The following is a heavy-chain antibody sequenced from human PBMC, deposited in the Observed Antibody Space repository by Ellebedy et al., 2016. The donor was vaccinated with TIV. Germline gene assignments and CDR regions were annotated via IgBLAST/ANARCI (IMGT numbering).Heavy chain of an antibody. V-gene: IGHV4-39*07. CDR3: ARRFGYSSSWYGRNWFDP. CDR2: IYYSGST. D-gene: IGHD6-13*01. CDR1: GGSISSSSYY. J-gene: IGHJ5*02. Sequence: MPSETLSLTCTVSGGSISSSSYYWGWIRQPPGKGLEWIGSIYYSGSTYYNPSLKSRVTISVDTSKNQFSLKLSSVTAADTAVYYCARRFGYSSSWYGRNWFDPWGQGTLVTVSS.